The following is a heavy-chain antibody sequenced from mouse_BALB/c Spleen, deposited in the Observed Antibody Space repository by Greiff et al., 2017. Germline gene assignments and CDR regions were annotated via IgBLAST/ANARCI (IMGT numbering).Heavy chain of an antibody. D-gene: IGHD3-1*01. V-gene: IGHV1-87*01. CDR2: IYPGDGDT. CDR3: ARYGQLGLRSPFAY. CDR1: GYTFTSYW. Sequence: QVQLKQSGAELARPGASVKLSCKASGYTFTSYWMQWVKQRPGQGLEWIGAIYPGDGDTRYTQKFKGKATLTADKSSSTAYMQLSSLASEDSAVYYCARYGQLGLRSPFAYWGQGTLVTVSA. J-gene: IGHJ3*01.